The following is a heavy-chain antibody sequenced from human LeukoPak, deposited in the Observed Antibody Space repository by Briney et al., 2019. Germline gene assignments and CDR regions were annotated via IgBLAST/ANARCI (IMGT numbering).Heavy chain of an antibody. D-gene: IGHD3-10*01. Sequence: GGSLRLSCAASGFTFSNYWMSWVRQAPVKGLEWVANIKQDGSEKYFVDSVRGRFTISRDDAKNSLYLQMNSLRAEDTAVYYCARVSRVYGLGSYHFDYWGQGTLVTVSS. CDR3: ARVSRVYGLGSYHFDY. CDR2: IKQDGSEK. J-gene: IGHJ4*02. CDR1: GFTFSNYW. V-gene: IGHV3-7*01.